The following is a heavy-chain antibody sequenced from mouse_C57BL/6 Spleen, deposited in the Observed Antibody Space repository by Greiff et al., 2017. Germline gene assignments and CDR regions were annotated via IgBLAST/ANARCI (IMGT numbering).Heavy chain of an antibody. CDR1: GYTFTSYW. CDR3: ARGGGDLLLRYYFDY. Sequence: QVQLQQPGAELVRPGSSVKLSCKASGYTFTSYWMHWVKQRPIQGLEWIGNIDPSDSETHYNQKFKDKATLTVDKSSSTAYMQLSSLTSEDSAVYYCARGGGDLLLRYYFDYWGQGTTLTVSS. CDR2: IDPSDSET. V-gene: IGHV1-52*01. D-gene: IGHD1-1*01. J-gene: IGHJ2*01.